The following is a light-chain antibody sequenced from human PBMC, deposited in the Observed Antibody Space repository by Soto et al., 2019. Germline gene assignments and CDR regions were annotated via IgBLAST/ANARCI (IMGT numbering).Light chain of an antibody. J-gene: IGKJ2*01. Sequence: DIQMTQSPSTLSASVGDRVTIACRASQSIDSWLAWYQRKPGKAPKFLIYDASDLESGVPSRFSGSGSGTEFTLTISSLQPDDFATYYCQQYRGKPFTFGQGTKVEIK. V-gene: IGKV1-5*01. CDR2: DAS. CDR3: QQYRGKPFT. CDR1: QSIDSW.